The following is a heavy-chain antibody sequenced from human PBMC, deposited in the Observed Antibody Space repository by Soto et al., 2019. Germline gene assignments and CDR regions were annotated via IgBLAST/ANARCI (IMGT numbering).Heavy chain of an antibody. Sequence: EVQLVESGGDLVEPGGSLRLSCVTSGFMFSSAWMSWVRQAPGKGLEWVGRIKSKTDGGARDYAAPVNGRFSISRDDSKSTLYLQMNSLTAEDTALYYCVEGWNDFWGQGTLVTVSS. CDR2: IKSKTDGGAR. CDR1: GFMFSSAW. CDR3: VEGWNDF. V-gene: IGHV3-15*01. J-gene: IGHJ4*02. D-gene: IGHD1-1*01.